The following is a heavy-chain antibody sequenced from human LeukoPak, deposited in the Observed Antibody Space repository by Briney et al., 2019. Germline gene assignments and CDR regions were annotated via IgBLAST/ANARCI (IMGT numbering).Heavy chain of an antibody. CDR2: INPNSGGT. J-gene: IGHJ4*02. Sequence: GASVKVSCKASGYTFTGNYIHWVRQAPGQGLEWMGWINPNSGGTNYAQEFQGWVTMTRDTSISTAYMELSRLKSDDTAVYYCAREYSSSCFDFWGQGTLVTVSS. V-gene: IGHV1-2*04. CDR1: GYTFTGNY. CDR3: AREYSSSCFDF. D-gene: IGHD6-13*01.